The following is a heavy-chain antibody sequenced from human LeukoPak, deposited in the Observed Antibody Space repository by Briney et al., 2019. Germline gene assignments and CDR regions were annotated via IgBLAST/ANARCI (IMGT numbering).Heavy chain of an antibody. Sequence: SETLSLTCGVRAVSFIGNYWSWIRQSPGKGVEWIGEIYQSKYTTYNPSLKSRVTISADTSVNQLSLRVTSVAAADTAIYYCARIRCSPGDDSCYNYWGRGTLVTVSS. J-gene: IGHJ4*02. D-gene: IGHD2-21*01. CDR2: IYQSKYT. CDR3: ARIRCSPGDDSCYNY. CDR1: AVSFIGNY. V-gene: IGHV4-34*01.